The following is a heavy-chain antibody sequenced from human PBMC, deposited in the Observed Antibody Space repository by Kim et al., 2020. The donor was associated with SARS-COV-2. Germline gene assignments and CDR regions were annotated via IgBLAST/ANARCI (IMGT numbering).Heavy chain of an antibody. CDR3: ARGAIVVVPATPDWYFDL. J-gene: IGHJ2*01. D-gene: IGHD2-2*01. CDR2: ISAYNGNT. Sequence: ASVKVSCKASGYTFTSYGISWVRQAPGQGLEWMGWISAYNGNTNYAQKLQGRVTMTTDTSTSTAYMELRSLRSDDTAVYYCARGAIVVVPATPDWYFDLWGRGTLVTVSS. V-gene: IGHV1-18*01. CDR1: GYTFTSYG.